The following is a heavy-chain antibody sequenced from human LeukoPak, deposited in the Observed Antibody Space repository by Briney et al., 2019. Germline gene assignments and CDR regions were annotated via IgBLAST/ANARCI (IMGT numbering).Heavy chain of an antibody. D-gene: IGHD4-11*01. CDR2: IYHSGST. Sequence: SETLSLTCTVSGYSITSPNYWGWIRQPPGKGLEWIGSIYHSGSTYYNSSLKSRVTISVDTSKNQFSLKLSSVTAADTAVYFCAKSYFDYSTYYSYYFNLWGQGALVTVSS. CDR1: GYSITSPNY. CDR3: AKSYFDYSTYYSYYFNL. J-gene: IGHJ4*02. V-gene: IGHV4-38-2*02.